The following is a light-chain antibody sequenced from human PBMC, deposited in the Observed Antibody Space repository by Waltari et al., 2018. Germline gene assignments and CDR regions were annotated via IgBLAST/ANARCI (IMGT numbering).Light chain of an antibody. Sequence: DVQMTQSPSTLSASVGDTVTITCRASQSISSGLAWYQQKAGKAPKVLISKASTLESGVPSRFSGSGSGTEFTLTISNLQPDDFATYYCQQYNTYYTFGQGTILEIK. CDR2: KAS. CDR3: QQYNTYYT. V-gene: IGKV1-5*03. J-gene: IGKJ2*01. CDR1: QSISSG.